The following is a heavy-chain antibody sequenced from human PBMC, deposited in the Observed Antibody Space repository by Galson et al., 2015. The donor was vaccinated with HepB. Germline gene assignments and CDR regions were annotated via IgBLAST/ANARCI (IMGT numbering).Heavy chain of an antibody. CDR3: APGGRDSSGSHLTPRFNY. D-gene: IGHD3-22*01. V-gene: IGHV3-48*02. J-gene: IGHJ4*02. Sequence: SLRLSCAASGFSFSAYSMNWVRQAPGKGLEWLSYISSISTTIYYADSVKGRFTISRDNAKNSLYLQMHSLRDEDTAVYYCAPGGRDSSGSHLTPRFNYWGQGTLVTVSS. CDR1: GFSFSAYS. CDR2: ISSISTTI.